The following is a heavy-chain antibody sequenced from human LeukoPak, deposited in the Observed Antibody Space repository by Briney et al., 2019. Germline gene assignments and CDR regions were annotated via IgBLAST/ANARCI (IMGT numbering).Heavy chain of an antibody. J-gene: IGHJ4*02. CDR2: IKQDGSEK. CDR1: GFTFSSYW. Sequence: GGSLRLSCAASGFTFSSYWMSWVRQAPGKGLEWVANIKQDGSEKYYVDSVKGRFTISRDNSKNTLYLEVNSLRTEDTAVYYCARDQSVSSGYFYYWGQGTLVTVSS. V-gene: IGHV3-7*01. D-gene: IGHD3-22*01. CDR3: ARDQSVSSGYFYY.